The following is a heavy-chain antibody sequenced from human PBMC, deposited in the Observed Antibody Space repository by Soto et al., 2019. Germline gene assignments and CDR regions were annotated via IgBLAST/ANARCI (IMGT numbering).Heavy chain of an antibody. V-gene: IGHV3-66*01. J-gene: IGHJ3*01. Sequence: QLVESGGGLVQPGGSLRPSCPPSGFSASNTYMKWLRQLPGKGLEWVSLIYSGGSTYYADSVKGRFTISRDNSKNTLFLQMNSLRVEDTAVYYCARDRGYRWGQGTMVTVSS. CDR1: GFSASNTY. CDR2: IYSGGST. D-gene: IGHD5-12*01. CDR3: ARDRGYR.